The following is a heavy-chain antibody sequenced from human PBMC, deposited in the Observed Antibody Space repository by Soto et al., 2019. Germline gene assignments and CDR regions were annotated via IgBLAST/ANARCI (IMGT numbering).Heavy chain of an antibody. V-gene: IGHV1-69*01. Sequence: QVQLVQSGAEVKKPGSSVKVSCKASGGTFSSYAISWVRQAPGQGLEWMGGIIPIFGTATYAQKFQGRVTSTADESTSTAHMEVSSLRSEDTAVYYCASYYDSRGTLCYWGQGTLVTVSS. CDR1: GGTFSSYA. J-gene: IGHJ4*02. D-gene: IGHD3-22*01. CDR2: IIPIFGTA. CDR3: ASYYDSRGTLCY.